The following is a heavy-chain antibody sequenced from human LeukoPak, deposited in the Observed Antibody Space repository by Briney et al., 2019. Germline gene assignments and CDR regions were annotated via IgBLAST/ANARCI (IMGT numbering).Heavy chain of an antibody. CDR3: ANHGDYYDSSGYSYFDY. J-gene: IGHJ4*02. V-gene: IGHV3-23*01. D-gene: IGHD3-22*01. Sequence: GGSLRLSCAASGFTFSSYAMSWVRQAPGKGLEWVSAISGSGGSTYYADSVKGRFTISRDNSKNTLYLQMNSLGAEDTAVYYCANHGDYYDSSGYSYFDYWGQGTPVTVSS. CDR2: ISGSGGST. CDR1: GFTFSSYA.